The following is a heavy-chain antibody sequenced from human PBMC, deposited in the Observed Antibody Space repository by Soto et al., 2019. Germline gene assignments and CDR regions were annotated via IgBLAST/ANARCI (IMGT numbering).Heavy chain of an antibody. CDR1: GFTFSSYS. Sequence: EVQLVESGGGLVKPGGSLRLSWAASGFTFSSYSMNWVRRAPGKGLEWVSSISSSSSYIYYADSVKGRFTISRDNAKNSLYLQMNSLRAEDTAVYYCARDSHSSSWYPEGWYYGMDVWGQGTTVTVSS. CDR3: ARDSHSSSWYPEGWYYGMDV. J-gene: IGHJ6*02. CDR2: ISSSSSYI. D-gene: IGHD6-13*01. V-gene: IGHV3-21*01.